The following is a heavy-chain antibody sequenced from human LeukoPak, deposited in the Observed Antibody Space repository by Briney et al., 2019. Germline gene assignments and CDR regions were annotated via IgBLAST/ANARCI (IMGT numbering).Heavy chain of an antibody. CDR1: GFTFSSYA. Sequence: PGGSLTLSCAASGFTFSSYAMSWARQAPGKGLEWVSAISGSGGRTYYADSVKGRFTISRDNSKNTLYLQMNSLRAEDTAVYYCASNVIWAYFDYWGQGTLVTVSS. J-gene: IGHJ4*02. CDR2: ISGSGGRT. CDR3: ASNVIWAYFDY. V-gene: IGHV3-23*01. D-gene: IGHD2-21*01.